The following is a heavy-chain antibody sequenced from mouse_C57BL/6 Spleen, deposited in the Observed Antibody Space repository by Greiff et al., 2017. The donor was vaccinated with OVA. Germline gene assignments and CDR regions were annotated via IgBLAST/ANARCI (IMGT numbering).Heavy chain of an antibody. V-gene: IGHV8-8*01. CDR2: IWWDDDK. J-gene: IGHJ2*01. Sequence: QVTLKECGPGILQPSQTLSLTCSFSGFSLSTFGMGVGWIRQPSGKGLEWLAHIWWDDDKYYNPALQSRLTISKDTSKNQVFLKIANVDTADTATYYCARMANWAYFDYWGQGTTLTVSS. CDR3: ARMANWAYFDY. CDR1: GFSLSTFGMG. D-gene: IGHD4-1*02.